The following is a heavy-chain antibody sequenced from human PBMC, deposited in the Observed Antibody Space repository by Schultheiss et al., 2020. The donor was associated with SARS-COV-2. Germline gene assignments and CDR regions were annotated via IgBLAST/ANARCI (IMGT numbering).Heavy chain of an antibody. CDR3: ARLIKGSSSAYYGMDV. CDR1: GGSISSSNW. D-gene: IGHD6-6*01. V-gene: IGHV4-4*02. Sequence: SETLSLTCAVSGGSISSSNWWSWVRQPPGKGLEWIGEIYHSGSTNYNPSLKSRVTISVDTSKNQFSLKLSSVTAADTAVYYCARLIKGSSSAYYGMDVWGQGTTVTVSS. J-gene: IGHJ6*02. CDR2: IYHSGST.